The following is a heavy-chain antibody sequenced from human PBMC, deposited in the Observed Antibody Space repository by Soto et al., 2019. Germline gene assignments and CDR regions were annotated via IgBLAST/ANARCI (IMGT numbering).Heavy chain of an antibody. J-gene: IGHJ4*02. D-gene: IGHD2-15*01. CDR1: GFTFSSYW. V-gene: IGHV3-7*01. Sequence: GGSLRLSCAASGFTFSSYWMSWVRQAPGKGLEWVANIKQDGSEKYYVDSVKGRFTISRDNAKNSLYLQMNSLRAEDTAVYYCARLKIEHCSGGSCYGNFDYWGQGTLVTVSS. CDR3: ARLKIEHCSGGSCYGNFDY. CDR2: IKQDGSEK.